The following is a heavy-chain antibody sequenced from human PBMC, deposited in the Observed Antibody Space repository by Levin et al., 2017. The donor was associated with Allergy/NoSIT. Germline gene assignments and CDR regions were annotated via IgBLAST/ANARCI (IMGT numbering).Heavy chain of an antibody. J-gene: IGHJ4*02. V-gene: IGHV4-39*01. Sequence: SETLSLTCTVSGGSISSSSYYWGWIRQPPGKGLEWIGSIYYSGSTYYNPSLKSRVTISVDTSKNQFSLKLSSVTAADTAVYYCARLLDWGIAVAEWGQGTLVTVSS. D-gene: IGHD6-19*01. CDR3: ARLLDWGIAVAE. CDR1: GGSISSSSYY. CDR2: IYYSGST.